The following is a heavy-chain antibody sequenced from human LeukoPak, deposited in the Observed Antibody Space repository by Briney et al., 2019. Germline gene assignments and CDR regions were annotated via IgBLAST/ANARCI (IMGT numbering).Heavy chain of an antibody. V-gene: IGHV3-48*04. CDR1: GFTFSSYG. J-gene: IGHJ4*02. CDR2: ISSSSSNI. D-gene: IGHD1-1*01. CDR3: ARGDGDDNWLIDY. Sequence: GGSLRLSCAASGFTFSSYGMHWVRQAPGKGLEWISYISSSSSNIQYADSVKGRFTISRDNARNSLYLQMNNLRAEDTAVYHCARGDGDDNWLIDYWGQGTLVTVSS.